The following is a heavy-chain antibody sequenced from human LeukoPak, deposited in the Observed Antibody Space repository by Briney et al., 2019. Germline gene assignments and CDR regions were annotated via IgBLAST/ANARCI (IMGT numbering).Heavy chain of an antibody. CDR1: GYTFTGYY. D-gene: IGHD3-16*01. CDR2: INPNSGGT. CDR3: ARVWGGWRPFAY. V-gene: IGHV1-2*06. J-gene: IGHJ4*02. Sequence: GESLKISCKASGYTFTGYYMHWVRQAPGQGLEWMGRINPNSGGTNYAQKFQGRVTMTRDTSISTAYMELSRLRSDDTAVYYCARVWGGWRPFAYWGQGTLVTVSS.